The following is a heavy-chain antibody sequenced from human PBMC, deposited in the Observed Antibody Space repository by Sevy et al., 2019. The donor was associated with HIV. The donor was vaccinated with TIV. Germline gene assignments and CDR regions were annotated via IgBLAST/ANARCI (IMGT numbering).Heavy chain of an antibody. D-gene: IGHD3-10*01. CDR2: INPSGGST. CDR3: AREGGLWSKNNWFDP. V-gene: IGHV1-46*01. CDR1: GYTFTSYY. Sequence: ASVKVSCKASGYTFTSYYIHWVRQAPGQGLEWMGIINPSGGSTSYAQKFQGRVTMTRDTSTSTVYMELSSLRSEDTAVYYCAREGGLWSKNNWFDPWGQGTLVTVSS. J-gene: IGHJ5*02.